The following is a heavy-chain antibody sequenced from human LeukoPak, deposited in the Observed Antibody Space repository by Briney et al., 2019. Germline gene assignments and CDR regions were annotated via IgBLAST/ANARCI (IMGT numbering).Heavy chain of an antibody. CDR3: ARGHDGGLGY. Sequence: SETLSLTCTVSGASISSGGYYWTWIRQHPGKGPEWIGYIYYSGSTYFNPSLKTRATMSVDTSKNQFSLKLGSVTAADTAVYYCARGHDGGLGYWGQGTLVTVSS. V-gene: IGHV4-31*03. J-gene: IGHJ4*02. D-gene: IGHD4-23*01. CDR2: IYYSGST. CDR1: GASISSGGYY.